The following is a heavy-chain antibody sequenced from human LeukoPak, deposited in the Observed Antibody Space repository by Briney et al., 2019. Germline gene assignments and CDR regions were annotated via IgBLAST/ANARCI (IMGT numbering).Heavy chain of an antibody. Sequence: GGSLRLSCAASGSTVRGNYMSWVRQAPGKGLEWVSVIYTAGGSYYADSVKGRFTISRDNSKNTLYLQMNSLSPEDTAVYYCMLPPWAAGGPWGQGTLVTVSS. CDR3: MLPPWAAGGP. J-gene: IGHJ5*02. V-gene: IGHV3-53*01. CDR2: IYTAGGS. D-gene: IGHD6-13*01. CDR1: GSTVRGNY.